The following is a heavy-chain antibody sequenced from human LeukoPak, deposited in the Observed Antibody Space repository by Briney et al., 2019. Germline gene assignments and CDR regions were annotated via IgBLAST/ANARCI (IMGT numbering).Heavy chain of an antibody. CDR2: IYTTGGA. CDR3: AGRGDPEAFWTFDM. Sequence: GGSLRLSCAASGFSVSGNYMSWVRQAPGKGLEWVSLIYTTGGAHYVDSVKGRFTISRDNSKNTLYLQMNNLRVEDTAVYYCAGRGDPEAFWTFDMRGQGTMVTVSS. D-gene: IGHD3-3*01. J-gene: IGHJ3*02. CDR1: GFSVSGNY. V-gene: IGHV3-53*01.